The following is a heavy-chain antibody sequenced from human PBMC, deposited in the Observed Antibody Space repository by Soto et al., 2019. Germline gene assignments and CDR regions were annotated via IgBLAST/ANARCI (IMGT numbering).Heavy chain of an antibody. CDR3: SRDSYSPPRRARFVELLRGRDYYYYGMDV. D-gene: IGHD3-10*01. CDR2: IYYSGST. Sequence: TLSLTCTVSGGSISSGDYYWSWIRQPPGKGLEWIGYIYYSGSTYYNPSLKSRVTISVDTSKNQFSLKMSSGTAADTAVYYCSRDSYSPPRRARFVELLRGRDYYYYGMDVWGQGTTVTVSS. V-gene: IGHV4-30-4*01. J-gene: IGHJ6*02. CDR1: GGSISSGDYY.